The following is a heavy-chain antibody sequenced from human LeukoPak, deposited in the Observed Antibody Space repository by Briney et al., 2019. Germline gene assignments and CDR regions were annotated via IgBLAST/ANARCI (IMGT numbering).Heavy chain of an antibody. Sequence: SQTLSLTCAISGDSVSSNSATWTWIRQSPSRGLEWLGGTYFRSKWYNDSAESVKSRICINPDTSKNQFSLQLSSVTPEDTAVYYCARGLLVGHPYYCAMDVWGQGTTVSVSS. D-gene: IGHD2-8*02. CDR3: ARGLLVGHPYYCAMDV. CDR1: GDSVSSNSAT. J-gene: IGHJ6*02. V-gene: IGHV6-1*01. CDR2: TYFRSKWYN.